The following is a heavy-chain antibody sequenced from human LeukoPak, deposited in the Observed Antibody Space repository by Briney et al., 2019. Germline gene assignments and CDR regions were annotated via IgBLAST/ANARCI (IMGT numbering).Heavy chain of an antibody. Sequence: GRSLRLSCAASGFTFDDYAMHWVRQAPGKGLEWVSGISWNSGSIGYADSVKGRFTISRDNAKNSLYLQMNSLRAEDTALYYCAKDTGILGARQVIDYWGQGTLVTVSS. CDR2: ISWNSGSI. CDR3: AKDTGILGARQVIDY. V-gene: IGHV3-9*01. J-gene: IGHJ4*02. CDR1: GFTFDDYA. D-gene: IGHD1-26*01.